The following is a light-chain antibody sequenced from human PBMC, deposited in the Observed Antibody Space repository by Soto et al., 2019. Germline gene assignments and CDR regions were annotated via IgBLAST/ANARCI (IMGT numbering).Light chain of an antibody. Sequence: QSALTQPASVSGSPGQSITISCTGTSSDVGSYNYVSWYQQNPGKAPKLIIHDVSNRPSGVSNRLSGSKSGNTASLTISGLQAEDEANYYCSSYTSTNTLIFGGGTKVTVL. CDR2: DVS. CDR1: SSDVGSYNY. CDR3: SSYTSTNTLI. V-gene: IGLV2-14*01. J-gene: IGLJ2*01.